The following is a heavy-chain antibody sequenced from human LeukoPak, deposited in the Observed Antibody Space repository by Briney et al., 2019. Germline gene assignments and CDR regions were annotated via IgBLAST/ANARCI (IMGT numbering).Heavy chain of an antibody. V-gene: IGHV1-18*01. Sequence: AXVXXSCKASGYTFTSYGISWVGQAPGQGLEWMGWISAYNGNTNYAQKLQGRVTMNTDTSTSTAYREVRRLRPEERAVYYCARANYDFCSGYPYYYYYYMDVWGKGTTVTVSS. J-gene: IGHJ6*03. D-gene: IGHD3-3*01. CDR2: ISAYNGNT. CDR1: GYTFTSYG. CDR3: ARANYDFCSGYPYYYYYYMDV.